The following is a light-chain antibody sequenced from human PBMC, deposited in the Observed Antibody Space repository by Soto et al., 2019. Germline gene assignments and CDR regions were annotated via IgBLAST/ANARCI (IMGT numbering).Light chain of an antibody. Sequence: IVLTPSPGTPALSPGGRDNLSCRASQSVSSSYLAWYQQKPGQAPRLLIYGASSRATGIPDRFSGSGSGTDFTLTISRLEPEDFAVYYCQQYGSSTLTFGQGTRLEI. V-gene: IGKV3-20*01. CDR1: QSVSSSY. J-gene: IGKJ5*01. CDR3: QQYGSSTLT. CDR2: GAS.